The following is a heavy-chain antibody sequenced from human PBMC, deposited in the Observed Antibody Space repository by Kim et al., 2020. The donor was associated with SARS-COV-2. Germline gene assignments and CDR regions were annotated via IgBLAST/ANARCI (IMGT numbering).Heavy chain of an antibody. Sequence: SETLSLTCAVSGGSISSGGYSWSWIRQPPGKGLEWIGYIYHSGSTYYNPSLKSRVTISVDRSKNQFSLKLSSVTAADTAVYYCARADHDSPEAYLDAFDIWGQGTMVTVSS. D-gene: IGHD3-22*01. CDR1: GGSISSGGYS. CDR2: IYHSGST. J-gene: IGHJ3*02. CDR3: ARADHDSPEAYLDAFDI. V-gene: IGHV4-30-2*01.